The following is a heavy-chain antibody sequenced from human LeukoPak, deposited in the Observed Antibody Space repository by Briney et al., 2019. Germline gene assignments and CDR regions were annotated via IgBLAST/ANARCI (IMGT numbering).Heavy chain of an antibody. J-gene: IGHJ6*02. V-gene: IGHV4-34*01. CDR1: GGSFSGYY. Sequence: SETLSLTCAVYGGSFSGYYWSWIRQPPGKGLEWIGEINPSGSTNYNPSLKSRVTISVDTSKNQFALKLSSVTAADTAVYYCARDGPTLLIWRPYYYYYGMDVWGQGTTVTVSS. D-gene: IGHD2-15*01. CDR3: ARDGPTLLIWRPYYYYYGMDV. CDR2: INPSGST.